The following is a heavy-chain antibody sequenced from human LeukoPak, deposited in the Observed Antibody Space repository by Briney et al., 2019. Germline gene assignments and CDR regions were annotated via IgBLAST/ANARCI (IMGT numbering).Heavy chain of an antibody. D-gene: IGHD5-18*01. CDR1: GFTFSSYA. J-gene: IGHJ4*02. Sequence: GGSLRLSCAASGFTFSSYAMHWVRQAPGKGLEWVAGISYDGSNKYYADSVKGRFTISRDNSKNTLYLQMNSLRAEDTAVYYCARDRGYSYGAGFDYWGQGTLVTVSS. CDR2: ISYDGSNK. CDR3: ARDRGYSYGAGFDY. V-gene: IGHV3-30*04.